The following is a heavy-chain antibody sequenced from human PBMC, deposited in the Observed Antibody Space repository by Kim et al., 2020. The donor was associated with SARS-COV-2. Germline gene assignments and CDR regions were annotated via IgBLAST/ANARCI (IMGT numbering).Heavy chain of an antibody. CDR1: GGSISSSNYY. Sequence: SETLSLTCTVSGGSISSSNYYWGWIRQPPGKGLEWIGTLYYTGSTYYNPSLKSRVTISVDTSKNQFSLKLSSVTAADTAVYYCARPEGLTIVRTWGQGTLVTVSS. D-gene: IGHD3-10*01. CDR2: LYYTGST. CDR3: ARPEGLTIVRT. V-gene: IGHV4-39*01. J-gene: IGHJ4*02.